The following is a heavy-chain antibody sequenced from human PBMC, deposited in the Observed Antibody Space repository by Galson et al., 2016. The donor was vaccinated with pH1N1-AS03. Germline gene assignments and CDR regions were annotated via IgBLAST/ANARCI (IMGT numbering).Heavy chain of an antibody. J-gene: IGHJ4*02. V-gene: IGHV3-74*01. CDR1: GFIFGSYW. Sequence: SLRLSCAASGFIFGSYWMHWVRQVPGKGLVWVARINSDGSRTRYADSVKGRFTISRDNAKNTLYLQMDSLRAEDTAVYYCAREPYHPPYFDYWGQGTLVTVFS. CDR3: AREPYHPPYFDY. CDR2: INSDGSRT.